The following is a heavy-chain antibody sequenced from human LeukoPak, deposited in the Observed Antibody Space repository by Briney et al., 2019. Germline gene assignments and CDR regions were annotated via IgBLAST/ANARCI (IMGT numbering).Heavy chain of an antibody. V-gene: IGHV3-21*01. CDR1: GFTFSSYS. CDR2: ISSSSSYI. D-gene: IGHD6-13*01. Sequence: GGSLRLSCAASGFTFSSYSMNWVRQAPGRGLEWVSSISSSSSYIYYADSVKGRFTISRDNAKNSLYLQMNSLRAEDTAVYYCARDGIAAAGDWGQGTLVTVSS. J-gene: IGHJ4*02. CDR3: ARDGIAAAGD.